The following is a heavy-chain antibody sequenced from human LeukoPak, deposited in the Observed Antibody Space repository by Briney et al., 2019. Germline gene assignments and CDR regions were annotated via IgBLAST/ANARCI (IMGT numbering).Heavy chain of an antibody. CDR3: GRSQVGATTPDY. J-gene: IGHJ4*02. CDR1: GGTFSSYA. CDR2: INPSGGST. D-gene: IGHD1-26*01. V-gene: IGHV1-46*01. Sequence: GASVKVSCKAPGGTFSSYAISWVRQAPGQGLEWMGIINPSGGSTSYAQKFQGRVTMTRDTSTSTVYMELSSLRSEDTAVYYCGRSQVGATTPDYWGQGTLVTVSS.